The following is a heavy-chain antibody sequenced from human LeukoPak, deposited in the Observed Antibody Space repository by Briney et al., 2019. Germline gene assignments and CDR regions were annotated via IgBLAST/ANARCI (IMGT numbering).Heavy chain of an antibody. J-gene: IGHJ3*02. V-gene: IGHV4-39*07. CDR2: IYYSGST. CDR3: ARALYYDFWSGYDAFDI. CDR1: GGSISSSSYY. Sequence: PSETLSLTCTVSGGSISSSSYYWGWIRQPPGKGLEWIGSIYYSGSTYYNPALKSRVTISVDTSKNQFSLKLSSVTAADTAVYYCARALYYDFWSGYDAFDIWGQGTMVTVSS. D-gene: IGHD3-3*01.